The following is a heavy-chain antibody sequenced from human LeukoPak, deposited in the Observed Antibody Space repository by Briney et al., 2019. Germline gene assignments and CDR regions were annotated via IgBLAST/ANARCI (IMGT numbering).Heavy chain of an antibody. J-gene: IGHJ6*03. CDR2: INHSGST. CDR3: ASVNRYCSSTSCLYRGKYYYYYMDV. Sequence: SETLSLTCAVYGGSFSGYYWSWIRQPPGKGLEWIGEINHSGSTNYNPSLKSRVTTSVDTSKNQFSLKLSSVTAADTAVYYCASVNRYCSSTSCLYRGKYYYYYMDVWGKGTTVTVSS. V-gene: IGHV4-34*01. D-gene: IGHD2-2*01. CDR1: GGSFSGYY.